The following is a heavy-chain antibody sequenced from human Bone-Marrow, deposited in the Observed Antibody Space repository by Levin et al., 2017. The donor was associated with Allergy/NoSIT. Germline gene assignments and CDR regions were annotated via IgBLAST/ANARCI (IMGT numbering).Heavy chain of an antibody. D-gene: IGHD6-25*01. J-gene: IGHJ4*02. V-gene: IGHV3-74*01. CDR1: GFTSNYYW. CDR2: INPDGSST. Sequence: GGSLRLSCAGSGFTSNYYWMHWVRQAPGKGLVWVSRINPDGSSTRYADYVRGRFTISRDNGLNMLYLQMNHLGVEDTAMYFCVRDPSSGVDYWGQGTLVTVSS. CDR3: VRDPSSGVDY.